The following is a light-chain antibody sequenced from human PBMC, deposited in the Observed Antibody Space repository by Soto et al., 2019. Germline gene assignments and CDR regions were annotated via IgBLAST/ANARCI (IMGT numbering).Light chain of an antibody. Sequence: DIQMTQSPSSLSASVGDRVTITCQASQDISNNLNWYQQTSGKAPTLLIYGAYNLETGVPSRFTGSQSGTDFTFTITSLQPEDVATYFCQQCDNLPPTFGGGTKVEI. CDR1: QDISNN. CDR2: GAY. J-gene: IGKJ4*01. V-gene: IGKV1-33*01. CDR3: QQCDNLPPT.